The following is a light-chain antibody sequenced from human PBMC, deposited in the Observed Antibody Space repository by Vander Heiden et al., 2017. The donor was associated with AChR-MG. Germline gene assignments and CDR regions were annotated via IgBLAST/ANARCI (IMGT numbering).Light chain of an antibody. CDR2: DAS. Sequence: EIVLTQSPATLSLSPGERATLSCRASQSVSSYLAWYQQKPGQAPRLLIYDASNRATGIPARFSGSGSGTDFTLTISSLEPEDFAFYYCQQRSNWPKWTFGQGTKVEI. CDR3: QQRSNWPKWT. J-gene: IGKJ1*01. V-gene: IGKV3-11*01. CDR1: QSVSSY.